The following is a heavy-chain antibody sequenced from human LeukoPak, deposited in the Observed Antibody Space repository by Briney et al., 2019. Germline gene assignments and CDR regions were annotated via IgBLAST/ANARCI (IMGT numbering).Heavy chain of an antibody. CDR1: GGSISSGGYY. V-gene: IGHV4-31*03. D-gene: IGHD3-16*02. Sequence: SETLSLTGTVSGGSISSGGYYWSWIRQHPGKGLEWIGYIYYSGSTYYNPSLKSRVTISVDTSKNQFSLKLSSVTAADTAVYYCARSPSYDYVWGSYRYKYYFDYWGQGTLVTVSS. CDR3: ARSPSYDYVWGSYRYKYYFDY. CDR2: IYYSGST. J-gene: IGHJ4*02.